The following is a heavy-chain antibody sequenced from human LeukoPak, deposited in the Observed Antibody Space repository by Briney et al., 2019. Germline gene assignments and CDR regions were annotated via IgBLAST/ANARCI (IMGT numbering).Heavy chain of an antibody. CDR2: ISSSSTI. CDR3: ARDSDYYDSSGIHY. CDR1: GFTFSSYS. D-gene: IGHD3-22*01. V-gene: IGHV3-48*04. Sequence: PGGSLRLSCAASGFTFSSYSMNWVRQAPGKGLEWVSYISSSSTIYYADSVKGRFTISRDNAKNSLYLQMNSLRAEDTAVYYCARDSDYYDSSGIHYWGQGTLVTVSS. J-gene: IGHJ4*02.